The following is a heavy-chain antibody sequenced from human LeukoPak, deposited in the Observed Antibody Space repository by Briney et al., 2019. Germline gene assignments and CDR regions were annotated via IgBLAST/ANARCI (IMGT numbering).Heavy chain of an antibody. CDR2: ISAYNGNT. D-gene: IGHD2-8*02. J-gene: IGHJ4*02. CDR3: ARDVLVEWPTSHTFDY. Sequence: ASVKVSCKASGYTFTSYGISWVRQAPGQGLEWMGWISAYNGNTNYAQKLQGRVTMTTDTSTSTAYMELRSLRSDDTAVYYRARDVLVEWPTSHTFDYWGQGTLVTVSS. V-gene: IGHV1-18*01. CDR1: GYTFTSYG.